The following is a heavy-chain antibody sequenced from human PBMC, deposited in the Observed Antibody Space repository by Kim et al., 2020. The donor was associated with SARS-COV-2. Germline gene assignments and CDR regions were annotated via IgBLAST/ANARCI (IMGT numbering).Heavy chain of an antibody. V-gene: IGHV3-30*18. CDR2: ISYDGTIQ. J-gene: IGHJ5*02. D-gene: IGHD2-2*01. CDR1: GLTFRNYG. Sequence: GGSLRLSCAASGLTFRNYGMHWVRQAPGKGLEWVADISYDGTIQYYGDSVEGRFTISRDNSKNTLYLQMNSLRVEDTAVYYCAKSPIAVVPGGKMWLDPWGQGTLVTVSS. CDR3: AKSPIAVVPGGKMWLDP.